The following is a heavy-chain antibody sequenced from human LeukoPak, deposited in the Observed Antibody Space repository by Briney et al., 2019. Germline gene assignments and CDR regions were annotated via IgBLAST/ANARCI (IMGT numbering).Heavy chain of an antibody. CDR1: GFTFTTYA. J-gene: IGHJ6*03. Sequence: GGSLRLSCAASGFTFTTYAMSWVRQAPGKGLEWVSAISGSGVSTYYPDSVKGRFTISRDNSENTLYLQMNSLRAEDTAVYYCAKSYYYDSSGYYYGYYYYMDVWGKGTTVTVSS. V-gene: IGHV3-23*01. CDR2: ISGSGVST. CDR3: AKSYYYDSSGYYYGYYYYMDV. D-gene: IGHD3-22*01.